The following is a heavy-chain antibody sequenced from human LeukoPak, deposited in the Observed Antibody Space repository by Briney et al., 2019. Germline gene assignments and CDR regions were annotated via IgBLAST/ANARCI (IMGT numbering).Heavy chain of an antibody. V-gene: IGHV3-48*01. J-gene: IGHJ4*02. CDR3: ARSDSSGYYYFDY. CDR1: GFTFSSYS. Sequence: RSLRLSCEASGFTFSSYSMNWVRQAPGEGLEWISYISSSSITIYYADSVKGRFTISRDNAKNSLYLQMNSLRAEDTAVYYCARSDSSGYYYFDYWGQGTLVTVSS. D-gene: IGHD3-22*01. CDR2: ISSSSITI.